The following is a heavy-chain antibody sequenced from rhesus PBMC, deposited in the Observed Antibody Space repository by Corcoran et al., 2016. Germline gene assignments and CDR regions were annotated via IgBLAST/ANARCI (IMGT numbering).Heavy chain of an antibody. Sequence: QLQLQESGPGLVKPSETLSVTCAVSGGSISSSYWSWIRQAPGKGLEWIGNIYGSGSSTNYNPTLKSRGTLSVDTSKNQLSLKLSSVTTADTAVYYCARLYGNYWYFDLWGPGTPITISS. J-gene: IGHJ2*01. D-gene: IGHD4-35*01. CDR3: ARLYGNYWYFDL. CDR2: IYGSGSST. CDR1: GGSISSSY. V-gene: IGHV4-169*01.